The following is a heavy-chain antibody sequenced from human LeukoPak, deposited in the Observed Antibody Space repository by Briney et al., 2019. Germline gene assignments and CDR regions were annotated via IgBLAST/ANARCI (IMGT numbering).Heavy chain of an antibody. CDR3: AKGDDLTYDY. CDR2: ISGSGYST. Sequence: GGSLRLSCAASGFTFSNYAVSWVRQAPGKGLEWVSGISGSGYSTYYADSVKGRFTISRDNSKNTLYLQMNSLRAEDTAVYYCAKGDDLTYDYWGQGTLVTVSS. J-gene: IGHJ4*02. CDR1: GFTFSNYA. V-gene: IGHV3-23*01.